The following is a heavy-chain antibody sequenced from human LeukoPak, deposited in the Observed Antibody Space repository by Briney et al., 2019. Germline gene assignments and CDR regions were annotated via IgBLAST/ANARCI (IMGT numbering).Heavy chain of an antibody. Sequence: RGSLRHSRAASGFTFSNYGMQWVRQAPGEGLEWLAVISYDGRTTFYADSVKGRFTTSRDNSKNTVDLQMSSLRAEDTAVYYCAKEFTSYTSGWFFQHWGQGTLVTVSS. D-gene: IGHD6-13*01. J-gene: IGHJ1*01. CDR2: ISYDGRTT. CDR1: GFTFSNYG. V-gene: IGHV3-30*18. CDR3: AKEFTSYTSGWFFQH.